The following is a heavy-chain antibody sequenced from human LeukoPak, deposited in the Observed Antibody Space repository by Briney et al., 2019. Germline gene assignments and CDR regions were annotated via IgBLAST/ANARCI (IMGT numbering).Heavy chain of an antibody. J-gene: IGHJ6*03. Sequence: SETLSLTCAVSGGSISSGGYSWSWIRQPPGKGLEWIGYIYHSGSTYYNPSLKSRVTMSVDTSKNQFSLKLSYVTAADTAVYYCARVDVFGVVSSDYYYYMDVWGKGTTVTVSS. CDR1: GGSISSGGYS. CDR2: IYHSGST. CDR3: ARVDVFGVVSSDYYYYMDV. V-gene: IGHV4-30-2*01. D-gene: IGHD3-3*01.